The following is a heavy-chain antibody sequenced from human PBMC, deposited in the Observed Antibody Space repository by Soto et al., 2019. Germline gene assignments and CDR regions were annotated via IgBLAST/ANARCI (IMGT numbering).Heavy chain of an antibody. V-gene: IGHV4-39*01. Sequence: QLQLQESGPGLVKPSETLSLTCTVSGGSITSGTYYWGWIRQPPGKGLEWIGSIYYSGSTYYNPSLKSRATISVDTSKTQFSLKLTSVTAADTAVYYCARHANRNYYDAFDIWGQGTMVTVSS. CDR3: ARHANRNYYDAFDI. CDR2: IYYSGST. D-gene: IGHD3-10*01. J-gene: IGHJ3*02. CDR1: GGSITSGTYY.